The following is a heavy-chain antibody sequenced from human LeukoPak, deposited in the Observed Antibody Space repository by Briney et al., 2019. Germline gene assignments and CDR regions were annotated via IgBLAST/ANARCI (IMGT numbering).Heavy chain of an antibody. CDR3: ARAPYYYDSSGYYYARYFDY. V-gene: IGHV4-31*03. CDR2: IYYSGST. D-gene: IGHD3-22*01. Sequence: SSQTLSLTCTVSGGSISSGGYYWSWLRQHPGKGLEWIGYIYYSGSTYYNPSLKSRVTISVDTSKNQFSLKLSSVTAADTAVYYCARAPYYYDSSGYYYARYFDYWGQGTLVTVSS. J-gene: IGHJ4*02. CDR1: GGSISSGGYY.